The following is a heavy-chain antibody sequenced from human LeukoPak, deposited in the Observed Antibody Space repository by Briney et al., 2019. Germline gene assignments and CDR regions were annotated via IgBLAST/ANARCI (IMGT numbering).Heavy chain of an antibody. CDR3: ARSPSLEWLLWFDY. D-gene: IGHD3-3*01. J-gene: IGHJ4*01. Sequence: SVKVSCKASGGTFSSYAISWVRQAPGQGLEWMGGIIPIFGTANYAQKFQGRVTITADESTSTAYMELSSLRSEDTAVYYCARSPSLEWLLWFDYWGQEPWSPSPQ. V-gene: IGHV1-69*13. CDR2: IIPIFGTA. CDR1: GGTFSSYA.